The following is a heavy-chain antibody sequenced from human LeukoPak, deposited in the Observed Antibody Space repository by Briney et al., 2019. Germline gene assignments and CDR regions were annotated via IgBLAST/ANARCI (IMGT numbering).Heavy chain of an antibody. CDR1: GFTFSDYY. J-gene: IGHJ4*02. Sequence: GGSLRLSCAASGFTFSDYYMSWIRQAPGKGLEWVSYISSSGSTIYYADSVKGRFTISRDNAKNSLYLQMNSLRAEDTAVYYCAKATMCSSASCRRPYFDYWGQGTLVTVSS. D-gene: IGHD2-2*01. CDR2: ISSSGSTI. CDR3: AKATMCSSASCRRPYFDY. V-gene: IGHV3-11*01.